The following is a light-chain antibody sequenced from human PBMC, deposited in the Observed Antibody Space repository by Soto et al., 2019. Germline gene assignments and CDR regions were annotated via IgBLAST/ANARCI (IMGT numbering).Light chain of an antibody. CDR1: QSISDN. J-gene: IGKJ1*01. CDR3: QQYNNWPWT. CDR2: SAS. Sequence: EIVMTQSPATLSVSPGGRATLSCRASQSISDNLAWYQQKPGQAPRLLIYSASRRATGFPGRFSGSGSGTDFTLTISSLQSEDLAVYYCQQYNNWPWTFGQGTKVDI. V-gene: IGKV3-15*01.